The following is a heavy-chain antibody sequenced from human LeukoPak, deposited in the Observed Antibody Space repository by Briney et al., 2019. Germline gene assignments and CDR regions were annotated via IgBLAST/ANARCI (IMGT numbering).Heavy chain of an antibody. J-gene: IGHJ4*02. Sequence: SETLSLTCTVSGGSISSGDYYWSWIRQPPGKGLEWIGYIYYSGSTYYNPSLKSRVTISIGTSKNQFSLKLSSVTAADTAVYYCARGVWVAATLYYFDYWGQGTLVTVSS. CDR3: ARGVWVAATLYYFDY. CDR1: GGSISSGDYY. CDR2: IYYSGST. V-gene: IGHV4-30-4*01. D-gene: IGHD2-15*01.